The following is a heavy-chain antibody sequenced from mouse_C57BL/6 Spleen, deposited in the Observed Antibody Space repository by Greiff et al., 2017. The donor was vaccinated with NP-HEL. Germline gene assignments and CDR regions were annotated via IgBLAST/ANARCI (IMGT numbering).Heavy chain of an antibody. Sequence: EVKVVESGGDLVKPGGSLKLSCAASGFTFSSYGMSWVRQTPDKRLEWVATISSGGSYTYYPDSVKGRFTISRDNAKNTLYLQMSSRKSEDTAMYYCARATTVVATDYFDYWGQGTTLTVSS. CDR3: ARATTVVATDYFDY. J-gene: IGHJ2*01. V-gene: IGHV5-6*01. CDR2: ISSGGSYT. CDR1: GFTFSSYG. D-gene: IGHD1-1*01.